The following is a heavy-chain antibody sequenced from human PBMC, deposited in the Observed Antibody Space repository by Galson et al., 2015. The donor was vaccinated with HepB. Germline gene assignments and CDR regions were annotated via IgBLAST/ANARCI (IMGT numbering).Heavy chain of an antibody. CDR2: ISHSGST. CDR3: ARLYEGGSSWFHGRPFDI. D-gene: IGHD6-13*01. Sequence: ETLSLTCAVHGGSFSGYYWSRIRHTPGKGLEWIGEISHSGSTNYNPSLKSRATISEDTSKKQFSPKVNSVTVADTAVYYCARLYEGGSSWFHGRPFDIWGQGTMVTVSS. CDR1: GGSFSGYY. J-gene: IGHJ3*02. V-gene: IGHV4-34*01.